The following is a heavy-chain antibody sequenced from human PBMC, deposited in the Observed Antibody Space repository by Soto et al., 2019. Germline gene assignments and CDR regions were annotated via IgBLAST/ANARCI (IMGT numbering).Heavy chain of an antibody. D-gene: IGHD2-15*01. CDR2: ISYDGSNK. CDR1: GFTFSSYA. Sequence: GGSLRLSCAASGFTFSSYAMHWVRQAPGKGLEWVAVISYDGSNKYYADSVKGRFTISRDNSKNTLYLQMNSLRAEDTAVYYCAHLGTLGYCSGGSCSFGYYGMDVWGQGTTVTVSS. J-gene: IGHJ6*02. V-gene: IGHV3-30-3*01. CDR3: AHLGTLGYCSGGSCSFGYYGMDV.